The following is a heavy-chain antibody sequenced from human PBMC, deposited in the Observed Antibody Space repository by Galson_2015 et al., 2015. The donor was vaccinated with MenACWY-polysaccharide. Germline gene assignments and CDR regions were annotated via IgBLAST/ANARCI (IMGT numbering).Heavy chain of an antibody. CDR2: IRSKAYGGTP. V-gene: IGHV3-49*03. D-gene: IGHD3-22*01. CDR3: TRFSAYFHDSSCSFDAFDI. Sequence: SLRLSCAASGFNFGDYGMIWIRQAPGKGLEWISLIRSKAYGGTPESAASVKGRFTMSRDDSKHIAYLQMNSLNTEDTAVYYCTRFSAYFHDSSCSFDAFDIWGQGTMVSVSS. CDR1: GFNFGDYG. J-gene: IGHJ3*02.